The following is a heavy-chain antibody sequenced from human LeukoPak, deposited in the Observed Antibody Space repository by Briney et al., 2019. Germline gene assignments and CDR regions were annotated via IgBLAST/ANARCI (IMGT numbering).Heavy chain of an antibody. J-gene: IGHJ5*02. CDR2: IIPMYRTP. V-gene: IGHV1-69*05. CDR3: ARGATGTTFYHWLDP. Sequence: SVEVSCKASGGTFGIYGMSWVRQAPGQGLEWMGGIIPMYRTPTYAERFEGRVTISTDDSTSTVYMELSSLRSEDTAVYYCARGATGTTFYHWLDPWGQGTLVTVSS. CDR1: GGTFGIYG. D-gene: IGHD1-7*01.